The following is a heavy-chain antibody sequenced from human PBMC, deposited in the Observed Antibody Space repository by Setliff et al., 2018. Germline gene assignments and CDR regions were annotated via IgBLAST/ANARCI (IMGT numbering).Heavy chain of an antibody. D-gene: IGHD3-22*01. Sequence: ASVKVSCKASGYTFTSYGISWVRQAPGQGLEWMGWISAYNGNTNYAQKLQGRVTMTTDTSTSTVYMELRSLRSDDTAVYYCARCRDYYDSSGYYPGAFDIWGQGTMVTVSS. CDR1: GYTFTSYG. J-gene: IGHJ3*02. CDR3: ARCRDYYDSSGYYPGAFDI. CDR2: ISAYNGNT. V-gene: IGHV1-18*01.